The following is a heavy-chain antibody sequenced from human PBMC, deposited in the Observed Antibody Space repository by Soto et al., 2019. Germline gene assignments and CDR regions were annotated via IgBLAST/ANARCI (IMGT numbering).Heavy chain of an antibody. Sequence: QVQLQASGPGLVKPSQTLSLICTVSGGSISTGDFSWSWIRQHPGKGLEWIGDMYHSGSPYYNPSLKTRLTISVDPSKSQCSLRLSSVTAADTAVYYCAITRWNVVGLNLEDTYFDPWGHGTLVTVSS. J-gene: IGHJ5*02. CDR3: AITRWNVVGLNLEDTYFDP. CDR2: MYHSGSP. CDR1: GGSISTGDFS. V-gene: IGHV4-31*03. D-gene: IGHD1-1*01.